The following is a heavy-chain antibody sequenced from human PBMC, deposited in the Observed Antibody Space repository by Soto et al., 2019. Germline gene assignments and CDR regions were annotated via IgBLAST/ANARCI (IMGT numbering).Heavy chain of an antibody. CDR1: GFTFSSYG. J-gene: IGHJ4*02. D-gene: IGHD3-22*01. CDR2: IWYDGSNK. CDR3: AREGNYYDSSGYLGYFDY. V-gene: IGHV3-33*01. Sequence: QVQLVESGGGVVQPGRSLRLSCAASGFTFSSYGMHWVRQAPGKGLEWVAVIWYDGSNKYYADSVKGRFTISRDNSKNTLYLQMNSLRAEDTAAYYRAREGNYYDSSGYLGYFDYWGQGTLVTVSS.